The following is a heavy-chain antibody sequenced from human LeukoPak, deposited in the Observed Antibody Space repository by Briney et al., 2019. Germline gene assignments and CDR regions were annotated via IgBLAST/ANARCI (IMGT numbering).Heavy chain of an antibody. CDR2: INHSGST. V-gene: IGHV4-34*01. CDR1: GGSFSGYY. Sequence: SETLSLTCAVYGGSFSGYYWSWIRQPPGKGLEWIGEINHSGSTNYNPSLKSRVTISVDTSKNQFSLKLSSVTAADTAVYYCARGRWSGGSCYYYYYGMDVWGQGTTVTVSS. J-gene: IGHJ6*02. CDR3: ARGRWSGGSCYYYYYGMDV. D-gene: IGHD2-15*01.